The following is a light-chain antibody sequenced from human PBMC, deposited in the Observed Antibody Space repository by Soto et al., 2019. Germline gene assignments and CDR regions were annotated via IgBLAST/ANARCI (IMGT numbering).Light chain of an antibody. Sequence: EIVMTQSPGTLSVSPGERATLSCRASQSVSSSYLAWYQQKPGQAPRLLIYGASTRATGIPARFSGSGSGTEFTLTISSLQSEDFAVYYCQQYNNWPGTFGQGTKVDIK. J-gene: IGKJ1*01. CDR2: GAS. CDR3: QQYNNWPGT. V-gene: IGKV3-15*01. CDR1: QSVSSSY.